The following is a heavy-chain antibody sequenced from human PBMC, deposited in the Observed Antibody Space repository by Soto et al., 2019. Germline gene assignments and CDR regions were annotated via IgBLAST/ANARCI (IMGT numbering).Heavy chain of an antibody. Sequence: SETLSLTCTVSGGSISSGDYSWSRIREPGGKCLEWIGYLNYSGSTSYSASLKSRTSRSADPSKSQFALKVHSLTAADTVVYCGGTMPIGVEPAPMCVWGPGTSVTVS. V-gene: IGHV4-30-4*01. CDR3: GTMPIGVEPAPMCV. D-gene: IGHD2-2*01. CDR2: LNYSGST. J-gene: IGHJ6*01. CDR1: GGSISSGDYS.